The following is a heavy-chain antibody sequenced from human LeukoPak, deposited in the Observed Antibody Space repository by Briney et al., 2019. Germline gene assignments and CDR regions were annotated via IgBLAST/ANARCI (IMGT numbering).Heavy chain of an antibody. CDR2: LSGSGGST. CDR3: ATQDIVATIDYYGMDV. Sequence: GGSLRLSCAASGFTFSSYAMSWVRQAPGKGLDWLSALSGSGGSTSYADSAQGRFTISRDNSKNTLYLQMNSLRAEDTAVYYCATQDIVATIDYYGMDVWGQGTTVTVSS. J-gene: IGHJ6*02. V-gene: IGHV3-23*01. D-gene: IGHD5-12*01. CDR1: GFTFSSYA.